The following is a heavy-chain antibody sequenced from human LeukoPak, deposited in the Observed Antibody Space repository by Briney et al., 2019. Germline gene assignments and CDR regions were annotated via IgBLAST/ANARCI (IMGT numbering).Heavy chain of an antibody. J-gene: IGHJ4*02. CDR3: ATGATSTRFDY. CDR2: ISWNGENI. D-gene: IGHD5-24*01. V-gene: IGHV3-43*01. Sequence: GGSLRLSCVASGINFENYNMHWVRQPPGKGLEWVSLISWNGENIHYADSVKGRFTISRDNSKDSLFLQMNTLRTDDTALYCCATGATSTRFDYWGQGTLVTVSS. CDR1: GINFENYN.